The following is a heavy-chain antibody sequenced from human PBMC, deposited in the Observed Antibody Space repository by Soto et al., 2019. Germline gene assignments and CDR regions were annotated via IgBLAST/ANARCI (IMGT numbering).Heavy chain of an antibody. J-gene: IGHJ4*02. CDR2: VFSSVSA. CDR3: ARDGMTTGDT. V-gene: IGHV4-4*07. D-gene: IGHD2-21*02. Sequence: QLQLQESGPGQVRPSETLSLTCIVSGVSVRSYTWSWVRQPANKGLEWIGRVFSSVSATYNPSLKSGVSISMDTPENRISLKLDSVTAADAGVYFCARDGMTTGDTWGPGTLVTVSS. CDR1: GVSVRSYT.